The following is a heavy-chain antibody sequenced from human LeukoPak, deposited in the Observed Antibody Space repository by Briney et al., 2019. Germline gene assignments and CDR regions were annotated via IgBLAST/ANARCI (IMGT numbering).Heavy chain of an antibody. D-gene: IGHD3-10*01. Sequence: GASVKVSCKASGYTFTSYDINWVRQATGRGLEWMGWMNPNSGNTGYAQKFQGRVTMTRNTSISTAYMELSSLRSEDTAVYYCARTVSRITMVRGVMNFDYWGQGTLVTVSS. CDR2: MNPNSGNT. CDR1: GYTFTSYD. J-gene: IGHJ4*02. V-gene: IGHV1-8*01. CDR3: ARTVSRITMVRGVMNFDY.